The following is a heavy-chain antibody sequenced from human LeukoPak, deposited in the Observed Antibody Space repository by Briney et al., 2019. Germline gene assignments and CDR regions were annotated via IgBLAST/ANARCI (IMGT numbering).Heavy chain of an antibody. CDR2: IYPGDSDT. Sequence: PWESLKISCKGSGYSFTSYWIGWVRQMPGKGLGWMWTIYPGDSDTRYSPSFQGQVTISADKSISTAYLQWSSLKASDTAMYYCARQPGYYGSGSYFDYWGQGTHVTLCS. V-gene: IGHV5-51*01. D-gene: IGHD3-10*01. J-gene: IGHJ4*02. CDR1: GYSFTSYW. CDR3: ARQPGYYGSGSYFDY.